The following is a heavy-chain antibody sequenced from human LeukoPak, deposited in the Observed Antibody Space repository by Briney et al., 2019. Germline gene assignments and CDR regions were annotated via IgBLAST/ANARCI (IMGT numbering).Heavy chain of an antibody. Sequence: GASVKVSCKASGYTFTGYYMHWVRQAPGQGLEWMGWINPNSGGTNYAQKFQGRVTMTRDTSISTAYMELTRLRSDDSAAYYCARESGSYFDYWGQGTLVTVSS. D-gene: IGHD3-10*01. V-gene: IGHV1-2*02. CDR3: ARESGSYFDY. CDR2: INPNSGGT. CDR1: GYTFTGYY. J-gene: IGHJ4*02.